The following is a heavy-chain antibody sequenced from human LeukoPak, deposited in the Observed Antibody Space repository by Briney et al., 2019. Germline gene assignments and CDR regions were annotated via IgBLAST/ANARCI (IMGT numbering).Heavy chain of an antibody. D-gene: IGHD6-13*01. Sequence: SETLSLTCTVSGGSISSYYWSWIRQPPGKGLEWIGYIYYSGSTNYNPSLKSRVTISVDTSKNQFSLKLSSVTAADTAVYYCASSSSWYPSLDYWGQGTLVTVSS. CDR2: IYYSGST. CDR3: ASSSSWYPSLDY. V-gene: IGHV4-59*01. J-gene: IGHJ4*02. CDR1: GGSISSYY.